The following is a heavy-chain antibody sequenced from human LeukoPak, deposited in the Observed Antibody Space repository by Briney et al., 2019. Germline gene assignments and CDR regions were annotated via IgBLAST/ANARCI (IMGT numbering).Heavy chain of an antibody. Sequence: GGSLRLSCAASGFTFSSYWMNWVRQAPGEGLECVANIKRDGTEKYYVDSVKGRFTISRDNTNNSLYLQMNSLRVEDTAVYYCTSLSGFYRSFWGQGIRVTVSS. CDR1: GFTFSSYW. CDR2: IKRDGTEK. J-gene: IGHJ4*02. CDR3: TSLSGFYRSF. V-gene: IGHV3-7*01. D-gene: IGHD6-25*01.